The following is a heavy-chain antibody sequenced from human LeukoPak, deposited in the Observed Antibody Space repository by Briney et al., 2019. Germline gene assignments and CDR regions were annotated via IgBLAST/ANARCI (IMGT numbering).Heavy chain of an antibody. J-gene: IGHJ4*02. CDR1: GGSISSYY. V-gene: IGHV4-59*08. CDR2: ISYSGST. D-gene: IGHD6-13*01. CDR3: ARHWETSSWYVDY. Sequence: PSETLSLTCTVSGGSISSYYWSWIRQPPGKGLEWIACISYSGSTKYNPSLKSRVTISVDTSKNQLSLKLSSVTAADTAVYYCARHWETSSWYVDYWGQGTLVTVSS.